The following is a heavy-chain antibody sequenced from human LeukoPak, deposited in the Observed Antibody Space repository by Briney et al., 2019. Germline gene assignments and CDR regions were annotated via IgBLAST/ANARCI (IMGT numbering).Heavy chain of an antibody. Sequence: PGGSLRLSCAASGFMFSSFEMYWVRQAPGKGLEWVSYISSGASTMYYADSVKGRSTISRDNARNSLFLQMNSLRAEDTAVYYCALLAVASDFDYWGQGTLVTVSS. D-gene: IGHD6-19*01. J-gene: IGHJ4*02. CDR2: ISSGASTM. V-gene: IGHV3-48*03. CDR1: GFMFSSFE. CDR3: ALLAVASDFDY.